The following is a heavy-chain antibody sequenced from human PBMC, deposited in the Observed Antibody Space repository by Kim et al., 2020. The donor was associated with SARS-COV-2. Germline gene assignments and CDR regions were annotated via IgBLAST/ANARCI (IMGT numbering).Heavy chain of an antibody. CDR3: ARGSYYYDSSGPYFDY. CDR2: ISYDGSNK. D-gene: IGHD3-22*01. V-gene: IGHV3-33*05. J-gene: IGHJ4*01. CDR1: GFTFSSYG. Sequence: GGSLRLSCAASGFTFSSYGMHWVRQAPGKGLEWVAVISYDGSNKYYADSVKGRFTISRDNSKNTLYLQMNSLRAEDTAVYYCARGSYYYDSSGPYFDYWG.